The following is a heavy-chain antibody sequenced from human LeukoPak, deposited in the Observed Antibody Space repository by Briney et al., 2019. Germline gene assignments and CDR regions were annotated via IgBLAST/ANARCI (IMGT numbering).Heavy chain of an antibody. CDR3: ARVAFLGPYYYYYMDV. J-gene: IGHJ6*03. V-gene: IGHV1-69*05. CDR2: IIPIFGTA. D-gene: IGHD7-27*01. Sequence: SVKVSCKASGGTFSSYAISWVRQAPGQGLEWMGRIIPIFGTANYAQKFQGRVTITTDESTSTAYMELSSLRSEDTAVYYCARVAFLGPYYYYYMDVWGRGTTVTVSS. CDR1: GGTFSSYA.